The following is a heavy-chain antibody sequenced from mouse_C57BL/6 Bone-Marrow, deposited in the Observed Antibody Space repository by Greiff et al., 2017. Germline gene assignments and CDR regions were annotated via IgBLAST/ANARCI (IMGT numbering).Heavy chain of an antibody. V-gene: IGHV1-76*01. CDR1: GYTFTDYY. CDR2: IYPGSGNT. CDR3: AREAIYYGRGAMDY. D-gene: IGHD1-1*01. Sequence: QVQLQQSGAELVRPGASVKLSCKASGYTFTDYYINWVKQRPGQGLEWIARIYPGSGNTYYNEKFKGKATLTAEKSSSTAYMQLSSLTSEDSAVYFCAREAIYYGRGAMDYWGQGTSVTVSS. J-gene: IGHJ4*01.